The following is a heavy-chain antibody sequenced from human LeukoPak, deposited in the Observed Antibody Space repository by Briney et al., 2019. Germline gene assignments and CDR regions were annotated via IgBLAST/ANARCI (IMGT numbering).Heavy chain of an antibody. CDR3: ARAIFGVVILSWFDP. CDR2: IYHSGST. V-gene: IGHV4-30-2*01. CDR1: GGSISSGGYY. J-gene: IGHJ5*02. D-gene: IGHD3-3*01. Sequence: SQTLSLTCTVSGGSISSGGYYWSWIRQPPGKGLEWIGYIYHSGSTYYNPSLKSRVTISVGRSKNQFSLKLSSVTAADTAVYYCARAIFGVVILSWFDPWGQGTLVTVSS.